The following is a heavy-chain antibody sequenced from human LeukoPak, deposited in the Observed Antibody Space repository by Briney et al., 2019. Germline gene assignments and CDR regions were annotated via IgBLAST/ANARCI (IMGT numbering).Heavy chain of an antibody. V-gene: IGHV4-39*07. CDR2: IYYSGST. CDR1: GGSISSYY. Sequence: PSETLSLTCTVSGGSISSYYWSWIRQPPGKGLEWIGSIYYSGSTYYNPSLKSRVTISVDTSKNQFSLKLSSVTAADTAVYYCARAQLYSSSSYNWFDPWGQGTLVTVSS. D-gene: IGHD6-6*01. J-gene: IGHJ5*02. CDR3: ARAQLYSSSSYNWFDP.